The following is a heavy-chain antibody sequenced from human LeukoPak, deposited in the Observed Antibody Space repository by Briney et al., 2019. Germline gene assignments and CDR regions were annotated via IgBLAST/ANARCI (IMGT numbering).Heavy chain of an antibody. Sequence: SQTLSLTCTVSGGSISSGGYYWSWIRQHPGKGLEWIGYIYYSGSTYYNPSLKSRVTISVDTSKNQFSLKLSSVTAADTAVYYCARAVKWHSSRRTGRDWFDPWDQGTLVTVSS. V-gene: IGHV4-31*03. J-gene: IGHJ5*02. CDR3: ARAVKWHSSRRTGRDWFDP. D-gene: IGHD6-13*01. CDR2: IYYSGST. CDR1: GGSISSGGYY.